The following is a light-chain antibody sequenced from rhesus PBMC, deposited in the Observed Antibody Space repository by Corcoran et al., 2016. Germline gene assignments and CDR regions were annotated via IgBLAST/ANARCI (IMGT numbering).Light chain of an antibody. J-gene: IGKJ2*01. CDR2: AAS. CDR3: QHYYDNPYS. Sequence: DIQMTQSPSALSASVGDRVTISCRASQNIYSNLAWYQQKPGKAPKLLIYAASRLQPGIPSRFSGSGSGTDFTLTISSLQPEDSAAYYCQHYYDNPYSFGQGTKVEIK. V-gene: IGKV1S12*01. CDR1: QNIYSN.